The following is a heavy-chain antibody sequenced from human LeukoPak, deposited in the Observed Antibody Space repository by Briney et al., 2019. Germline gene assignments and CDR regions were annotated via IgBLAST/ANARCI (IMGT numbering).Heavy chain of an antibody. CDR3: ARSRSGSVAGTSDY. J-gene: IGHJ4*02. CDR2: INGDGDT. V-gene: IGHV3-23*01. CDR1: GCTFSSYA. Sequence: GGSLRLSCAASGCTFSSYAMSWCRQAPGKGLEGVSYINGDGDTYYTDSVEGRFTLSRDNSRNTLYLQMNSLRAEDTAVYYCARSRSGSVAGTSDYWGQGTLVIVSS. D-gene: IGHD6-19*01.